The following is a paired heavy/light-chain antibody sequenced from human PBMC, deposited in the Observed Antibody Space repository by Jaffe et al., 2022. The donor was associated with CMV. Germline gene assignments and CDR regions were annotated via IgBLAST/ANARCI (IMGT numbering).Heavy chain of an antibody. D-gene: IGHD6-19*01. CDR1: GFTFSSYW. CDR2: INSDGSST. J-gene: IGHJ6*03. CDR3: ARWAWAGIAVADGSRTAYYYYMDV. Sequence: EVQLVESGGGLVQPGGSLRLSCAASGFTFSSYWMHWVRQAPGKGLVWVSRINSDGSSTSYADSVKGRFTISRDNAKNTLYLQMNSLRAEDTAVYYCARWAWAGIAVADGSRTAYYYYMDVWGKGTTVTVSS. V-gene: IGHV3-74*01.
Light chain of an antibody. CDR2: LGS. V-gene: IGKV2-28*01. J-gene: IGKJ5*01. CDR1: QSLLHSNGYNY. CDR3: MQALQTPST. Sequence: DIVMTQSPLSLPVTPGEPASISCRSSQSLLHSNGYNYLDWYLQKPGKSPQLLIYLGSNRASGVPDRFSGSGSGTDFTLKISRVEAEDVGVYYCMQALQTPSTFGQGTRLEIK.